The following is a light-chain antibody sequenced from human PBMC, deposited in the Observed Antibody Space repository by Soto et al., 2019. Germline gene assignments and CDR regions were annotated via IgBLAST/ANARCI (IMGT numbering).Light chain of an antibody. J-gene: IGKJ1*01. V-gene: IGKV3-20*01. CDR2: GAS. CDR3: QQYGSSPWP. Sequence: EIVLTQSPGTLSLSPGERATLSCRASQSVSSSYLAWYQQKPGQAPRLLIYGASSRATGIPDRFSGSGCGTDCTLSISRLEPEDGAVYYCQQYGSSPWPFGHGTQVLIK. CDR1: QSVSSSY.